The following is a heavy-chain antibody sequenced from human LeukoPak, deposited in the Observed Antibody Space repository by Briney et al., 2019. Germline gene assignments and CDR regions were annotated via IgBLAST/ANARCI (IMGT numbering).Heavy chain of an antibody. CDR1: GFTFSTYA. J-gene: IGHJ6*02. CDR3: AKDPAGTGADGMDV. CDR2: ISGNGGST. Sequence: GGSLRLSCAASGFTFSTYAMSWVRQAPGMGLEWISTISGNGGSTYYADSVKGRFTISRDNSKNTLYLQMNSLRAEDTAVYYCAKDPAGTGADGMDVWGQGTTVTVSS. V-gene: IGHV3-23*01. D-gene: IGHD6-13*01.